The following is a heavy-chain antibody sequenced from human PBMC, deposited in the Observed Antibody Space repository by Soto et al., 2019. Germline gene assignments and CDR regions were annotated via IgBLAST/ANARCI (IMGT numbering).Heavy chain of an antibody. CDR3: AAHTLLYCSGGSCYSGLLDY. CDR1: GFTFTSSA. V-gene: IGHV1-58*01. Sequence: SVKVSWKASGFTFTSSAVQWVRQARGQRLERIGWIVVGSGNTNYVQKFQERVTITRDMSTSTAYMELSSLRSEDTAVYYCAAHTLLYCSGGSCYSGLLDYWGQ. J-gene: IGHJ4*01. D-gene: IGHD2-15*01. CDR2: IVVGSGNT.